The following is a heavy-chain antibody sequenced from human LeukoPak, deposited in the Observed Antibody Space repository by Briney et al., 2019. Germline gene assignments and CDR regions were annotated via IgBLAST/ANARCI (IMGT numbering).Heavy chain of an antibody. J-gene: IGHJ4*02. Sequence: GGSLRLSCAVSGFTVSSNYMSWVRQAPGKGLEWVSIIYSGGSTYYADSVKGRFTISRDNSKNTLYLQMNSLRAEDTAVYYCARRGYGDYAPFDYGGQGTLDTVSS. CDR1: GFTVSSNY. CDR3: ARRGYGDYAPFDY. D-gene: IGHD4-17*01. V-gene: IGHV3-66*04. CDR2: IYSGGST.